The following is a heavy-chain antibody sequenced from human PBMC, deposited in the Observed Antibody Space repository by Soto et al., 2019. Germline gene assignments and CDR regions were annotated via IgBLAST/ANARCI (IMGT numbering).Heavy chain of an antibody. J-gene: IGHJ4*02. V-gene: IGHV4-31*01. CDR2: IYYSGST. D-gene: IGHD3-10*01. CDR1: GGSISSGGYY. Sequence: QVQLQESGPGLVKPSQTLSLTCTVSGGSISSGGYYWSWIRQHPGKGLEWIGYIYYSGSTYYNPSLKSPVTISVETSKTPSSLKLSSVTAADTAVYYCARYSDGSGSYENWGQGTLVTVSS. CDR3: ARYSDGSGSYEN.